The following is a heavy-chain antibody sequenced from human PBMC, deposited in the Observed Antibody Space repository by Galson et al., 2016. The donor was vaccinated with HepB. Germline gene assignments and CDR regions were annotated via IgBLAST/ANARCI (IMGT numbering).Heavy chain of an antibody. CDR2: IYPADSDA. V-gene: IGHV5-51*01. D-gene: IGHD4-17*01. J-gene: IGHJ3*02. Sequence: QSGAEVKKPGETLKISCQASGYRFISHWIGWVRQMPGKGLEWMGIIYPADSDARYSPSFQGQVTFSVDKSNNTAYLQWNNVKAADSATYYCARHGDYGDLTNEFDSWGQGTVVTVSS. CDR1: GYRFISHW. CDR3: ARHGDYGDLTNEFDS.